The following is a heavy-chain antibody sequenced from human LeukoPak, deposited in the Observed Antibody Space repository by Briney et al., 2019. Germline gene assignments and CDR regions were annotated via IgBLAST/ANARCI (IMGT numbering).Heavy chain of an antibody. J-gene: IGHJ5*02. CDR2: ISSSSSYI. D-gene: IGHD3-3*01. Sequence: GGSLRLSCAASGFTFRSYSTSWVRQAPGKGREGVSSISSSSSYIYYADSVKGRFTISRDNAKNSLYLQMNSLRAEDTAVYYCARGRYYDFWSGSWGQGTLVTVSS. CDR3: ARGRYYDFWSGS. V-gene: IGHV3-21*01. CDR1: GFTFRSYS.